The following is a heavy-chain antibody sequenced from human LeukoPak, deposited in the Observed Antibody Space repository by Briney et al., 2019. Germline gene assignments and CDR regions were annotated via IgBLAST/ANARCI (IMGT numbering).Heavy chain of an antibody. D-gene: IGHD6-25*01. V-gene: IGHV3-23*01. J-gene: IGHJ6*02. CDR2: ISGSGGST. Sequence: PGGSLRLSCAASGFTFSSYATNWVRPAPGKGLEWVSTISGSGGSTYYADSVKGRFTISRDNSKNTVYLQMNRLRAEDTAVYYCAGPAAGDVWGQGTTVTVSS. CDR1: GFTFSSYA. CDR3: AGPAAGDV.